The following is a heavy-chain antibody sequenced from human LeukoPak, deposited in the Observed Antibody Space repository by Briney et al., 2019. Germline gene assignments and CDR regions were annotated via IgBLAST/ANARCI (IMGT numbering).Heavy chain of an antibody. J-gene: IGHJ4*02. V-gene: IGHV1-46*01. Sequence: ASVKVSCKASGYTFTSYYMHWVRQAPGQGLEWMGIINPSGGSTSYAQKFQGRVTMTRDTSASTVYMELSSLRSEDTAVYYCAGQMTTVVYYFDYWGQGTLVTVSS. CDR1: GYTFTSYY. D-gene: IGHD4-23*01. CDR2: INPSGGST. CDR3: AGQMTTVVYYFDY.